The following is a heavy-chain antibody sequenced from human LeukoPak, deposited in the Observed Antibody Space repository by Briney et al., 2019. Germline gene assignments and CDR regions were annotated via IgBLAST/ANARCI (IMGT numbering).Heavy chain of an antibody. J-gene: IGHJ4*02. CDR1: GFPFSSYW. D-gene: IGHD5-24*01. Sequence: RGSLMLSCVASGFPFSSYWMTWVRQAPGKGLEWVANIKQDGSKKSYVDSVKGRFTISRDNAKNSLYLQMNSLRAEDTAIYYCTRVGYIDEGIDYWGQGTLVTVSS. V-gene: IGHV3-7*04. CDR3: TRVGYIDEGIDY. CDR2: IKQDGSKK.